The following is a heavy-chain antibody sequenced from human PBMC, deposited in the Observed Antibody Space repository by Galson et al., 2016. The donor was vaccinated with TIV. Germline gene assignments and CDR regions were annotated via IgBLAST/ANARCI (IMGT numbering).Heavy chain of an antibody. D-gene: IGHD3-10*01. CDR2: IKQDGSEK. V-gene: IGHV3-7*03. CDR1: GFTDSRLSFSDYW. CDR3: ARGSYFGLDV. Sequence: SLRLSCAAPGFTDSRLSFSDYWMTWVRQAPGKGLEWVANIKQDGSEKFCVDSVKGRFSISRDNAKNSLFLQMNSLRAEDTAVYYCARGSYFGLDVWGQGTPVTVS. J-gene: IGHJ6*02.